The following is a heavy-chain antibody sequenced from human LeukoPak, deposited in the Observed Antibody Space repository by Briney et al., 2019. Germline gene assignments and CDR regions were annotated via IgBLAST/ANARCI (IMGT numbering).Heavy chain of an antibody. CDR3: ARAHYFLYYYYYGMDV. CDR2: INHSGST. Sequence: SETLSLTCAVYGGSFSGYYWSWIRQPPGKGLEWIGEINHSGSTNYNPSLKSRVTISVDTSQNQFSLKLSSVTAADTAVYYCARAHYFLYYYYYGMDVWGQGTTVTVSS. V-gene: IGHV4-34*01. CDR1: GGSFSGYY. J-gene: IGHJ6*02. D-gene: IGHD2/OR15-2a*01.